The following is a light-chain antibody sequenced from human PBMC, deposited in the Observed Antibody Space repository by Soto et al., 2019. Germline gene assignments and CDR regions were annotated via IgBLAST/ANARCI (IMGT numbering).Light chain of an antibody. CDR3: QQYNNWPPWT. Sequence: EIVLTQSPGTLSLSPGERATLSFRASQSVRSTYLAWYQQKPGQAPRLLIYDASNRATGIPARFSGSGSGTDFTLTISSLEPEDFAVYYCQQYNNWPPWTFGQGTKVDIK. CDR2: DAS. CDR1: QSVRSTY. V-gene: IGKV3-11*01. J-gene: IGKJ1*01.